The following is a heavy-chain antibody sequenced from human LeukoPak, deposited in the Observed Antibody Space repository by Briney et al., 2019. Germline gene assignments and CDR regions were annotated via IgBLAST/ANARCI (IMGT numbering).Heavy chain of an antibody. CDR1: GFTFSSSA. J-gene: IGHJ4*02. V-gene: IGHV3-23*01. CDR3: AKQLGYCSDGSCYFPY. D-gene: IGHD2-15*01. Sequence: GGSLRLSCAASGFTFSSSAMSWVRQAPGKGLEWVSAISNNGGYTYYADPVQGRFTISRDNSKSTLCLQMNSLRAEDTAVYYCAKQLGYCSDGSCYFPYWGQGTLVTVSS. CDR2: ISNNGGYT.